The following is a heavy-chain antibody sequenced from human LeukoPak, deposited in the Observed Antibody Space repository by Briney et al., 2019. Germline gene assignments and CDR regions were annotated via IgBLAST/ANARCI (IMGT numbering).Heavy chain of an antibody. D-gene: IGHD3-10*01. Sequence: SETLSLTCSVSGGSISSYYWNWIRQPPGKGLEWIGSISYSGSTNYNPSLESRVTISVDTSKNQFSLKLSSVTAADTAVYYCAREANYYGSGSYVPYYYYYYMDVWGKGTTVTVSS. CDR3: AREANYYGSGSYVPYYYYYYMDV. CDR1: GGSISSYY. CDR2: ISYSGST. J-gene: IGHJ6*03. V-gene: IGHV4-59*12.